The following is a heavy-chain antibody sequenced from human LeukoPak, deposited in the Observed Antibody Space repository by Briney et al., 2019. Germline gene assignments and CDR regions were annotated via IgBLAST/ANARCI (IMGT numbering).Heavy chain of an antibody. D-gene: IGHD3-22*01. J-gene: IGHJ4*02. CDR1: GFTVSSNY. Sequence: PGGSLTLSCAASGFTVSSNYMSWVRQAPGKGLEWVSVIYSGGSTYYADSVKGRFTISRDNSKTTLYLQMNSLRAEDTAVYYCARDPSHYYDSSGYYYDYWGQGTLVSVSS. CDR2: IYSGGST. V-gene: IGHV3-66*01. CDR3: ARDPSHYYDSSGYYYDY.